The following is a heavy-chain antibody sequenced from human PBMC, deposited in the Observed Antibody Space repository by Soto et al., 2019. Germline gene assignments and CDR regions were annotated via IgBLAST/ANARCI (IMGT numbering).Heavy chain of an antibody. Sequence: GGSLRLSCAASGFTFSTYGMHWVRQAPGKGLEWVAVIWYDGSNKYYVDSVKGRFSISRDNSKNTLYLQMNSLRAEDTAVYFRAREFISGEPAAMAYYYYGMDVWGQGTTVTVSS. CDR2: IWYDGSNK. V-gene: IGHV3-33*01. CDR3: AREFISGEPAAMAYYYYGMDV. J-gene: IGHJ6*02. D-gene: IGHD2-2*01. CDR1: GFTFSTYG.